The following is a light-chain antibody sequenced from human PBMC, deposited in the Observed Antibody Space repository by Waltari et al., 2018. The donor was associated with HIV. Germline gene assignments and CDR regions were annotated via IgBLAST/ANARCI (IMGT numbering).Light chain of an antibody. J-gene: IGLJ2*01. V-gene: IGLV2-14*03. CDR1: NIDLRLYDS. CDR2: DLS. Sequence: QSALTQPASLSGSPGQSVTISCTGINIDLRLYDSVSWYQQPPAKAPKLIFFDLSARPSGISHRFSGSKSGNTASLTISGLQAEDEADYYCSSYTVRNAQIFGGGTKLTVL. CDR3: SSYTVRNAQI.